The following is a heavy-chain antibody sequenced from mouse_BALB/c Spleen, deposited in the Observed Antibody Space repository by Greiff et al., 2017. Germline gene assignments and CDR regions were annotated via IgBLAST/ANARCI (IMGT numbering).Heavy chain of an antibody. CDR3: ARERGWLLPYAMDY. J-gene: IGHJ4*01. Sequence: LQESGAELARPGASVKLSCKASGYTFTSYWMQWVKQRPGQGLEWIGAIYPGDGDTRYTQKFKGKATLTADKSSSTAYMQLSSLASEDSAVYYCARERGWLLPYAMDYWGQGTSVTVSS. V-gene: IGHV1-87*01. CDR2: IYPGDGDT. CDR1: GYTFTSYW. D-gene: IGHD2-3*01.